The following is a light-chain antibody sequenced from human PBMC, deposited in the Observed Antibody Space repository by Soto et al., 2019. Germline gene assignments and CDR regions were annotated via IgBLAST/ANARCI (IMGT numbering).Light chain of an antibody. CDR1: QSFSSSY. Sequence: VLTQSPGTLSLSPGERATLSCRTSQSFSSSYLAWYQQKPGQAPSLLIYGASTSATGIPDRFSGSGSGTDFTLTISRLEPEDFAVYYCQQYGGSPYTFGQGTKLEIK. V-gene: IGKV3-20*01. J-gene: IGKJ2*01. CDR3: QQYGGSPYT. CDR2: GAS.